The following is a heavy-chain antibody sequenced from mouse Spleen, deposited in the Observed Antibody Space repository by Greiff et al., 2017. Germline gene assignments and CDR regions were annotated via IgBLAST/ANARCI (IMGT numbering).Heavy chain of an antibody. J-gene: IGHJ4*01. Sequence: VQLKESGPELVKPGASVKISCKASGYSFTGYYMHWVKQSHGNILDWIGYIYPYNGVSSYNQKFKGKATLTVDKSSSTAYMELRSLTSEDSAVYYCASSSYYGSSSYAMDYWGQGTSVTVSS. D-gene: IGHD1-1*01. CDR1: GYSFTGYY. CDR2: IYPYNGVS. V-gene: IGHV1-31*01. CDR3: ASSSYYGSSSYAMDY.